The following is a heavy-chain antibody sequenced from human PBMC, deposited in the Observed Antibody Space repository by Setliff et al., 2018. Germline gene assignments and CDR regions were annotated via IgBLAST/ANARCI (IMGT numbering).Heavy chain of an antibody. D-gene: IGHD3-10*01. J-gene: IGHJ4*02. CDR2: FHTGGAT. Sequence: NPSETLSLTCSVSGGSISSGGFYWSWIRQSAGRGLEWIGHFHTGGATDYNLSLKSRVTISLDSSKNQFSLRLSSVTAADAAVYFCARESATIGEFPLYYFDKWGQGSPVTVSS. CDR3: ARESATIGEFPLYYFDK. CDR1: GGSISSGGFY. V-gene: IGHV4-61*09.